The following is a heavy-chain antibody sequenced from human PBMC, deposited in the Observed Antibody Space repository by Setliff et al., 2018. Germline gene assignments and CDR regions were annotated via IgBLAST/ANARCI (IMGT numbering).Heavy chain of an antibody. V-gene: IGHV3-11*01. CDR3: VRAFWTYSDHASLACFDY. D-gene: IGHD5-12*01. CDR1: GGTLTDYF. CDR2: TSSGSNSI. J-gene: IGHJ4*02. Sequence: LSLTCTVSGGTLTDYFWSWVRQAPGKGLEWISYTSSGSNSIYYADSVKGRFTISRDNAKNSLYLQMNNLRAEDTALYYCVRAFWTYSDHASLACFDYWGQGALVTVSS.